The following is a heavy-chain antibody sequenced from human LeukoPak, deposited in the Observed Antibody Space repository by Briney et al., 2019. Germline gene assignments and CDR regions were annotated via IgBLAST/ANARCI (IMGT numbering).Heavy chain of an antibody. CDR3: ARDWDGDSNDDGDY. CDR1: GYTFTGYY. Sequence: ASVKVSCKASGYTFTGYYMHWVRQAPGQGLEWMGWINPNSSGTNYAQKFQGRVTMTRDTSISTAYMELSRLRSDDTAVYYCARDWDGDSNDDGDYWGQGTLVTVSS. J-gene: IGHJ4*02. D-gene: IGHD4-17*01. CDR2: INPNSSGT. V-gene: IGHV1-2*02.